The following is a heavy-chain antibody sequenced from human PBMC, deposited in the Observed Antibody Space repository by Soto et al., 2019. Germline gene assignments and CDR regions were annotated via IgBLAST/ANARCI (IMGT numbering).Heavy chain of an antibody. CDR1: GFALRSYA. J-gene: IGHJ4*03. Sequence: GGPLRPPFGASGFALRSYALTWVPKAPGKGLEWVSVITYAGGDTLYADSVRDRFSISRDNYKNTLYLQMNSLRAEDAAIYYGAKAGEESYPGYQGLDDWGQGTRVTVSS. CDR3: AKAGEESYPGYQGLDD. V-gene: IGHV3-23*01. D-gene: IGHD2-15*01. CDR2: ITYAGGDT.